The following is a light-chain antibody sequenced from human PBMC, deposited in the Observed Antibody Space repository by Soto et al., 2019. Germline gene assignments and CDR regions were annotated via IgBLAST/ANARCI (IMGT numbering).Light chain of an antibody. CDR3: QQYASPQT. V-gene: IGKV3-20*01. CDR2: GAS. Sequence: IVLTQSPGTLSLSPWERATLSCRASQSVSISYLAWCQPKPGQAPRLRIDGASSRATGIPYKCSGSASGTDFPITNSRLEPEDSTVYCRQQYASPQTCGQGTKGDIK. J-gene: IGKJ1*01. CDR1: QSVSISY.